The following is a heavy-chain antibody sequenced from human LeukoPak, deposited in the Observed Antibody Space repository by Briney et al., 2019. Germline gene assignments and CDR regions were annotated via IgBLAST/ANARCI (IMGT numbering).Heavy chain of an antibody. CDR3: ARERVMVRGVRYIHFDY. J-gene: IGHJ4*02. D-gene: IGHD3-10*01. Sequence: ASVKVSCKASGGTFSSYAISWVRQAPGQGLEWMGRIIPIFGIADYAQKFQGRVTITADKSTSTAYMELSSLRSEDTAVYYCARERVMVRGVRYIHFDYWGQGTLVTVSS. V-gene: IGHV1-69*04. CDR2: IIPIFGIA. CDR1: GGTFSSYA.